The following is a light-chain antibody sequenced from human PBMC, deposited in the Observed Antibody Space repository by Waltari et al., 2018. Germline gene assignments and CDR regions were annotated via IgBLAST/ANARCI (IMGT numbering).Light chain of an antibody. CDR1: QTVRTTY. CDR3: QQYDISTLT. V-gene: IGKV3-20*01. J-gene: IGKJ4*01. Sequence: EIVLTQSQVTLSLSPAERATLSCRASQTVRTTYLAWYQQKPGQAPTLLIYGASSRATGIPDRFSGSGSGTDFSLTISSLEPEDFAVYYCQQYDISTLTFGGGTKVEIK. CDR2: GAS.